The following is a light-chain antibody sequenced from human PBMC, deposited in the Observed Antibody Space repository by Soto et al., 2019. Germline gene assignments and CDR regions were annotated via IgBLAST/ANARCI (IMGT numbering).Light chain of an antibody. CDR1: SGSIASNY. CDR3: QSYDSSDVV. V-gene: IGLV6-57*02. CDR2: EDN. Sequence: NFMLTQPHSVSESPGKTVTISCTGSSGSIASNYVQWYQQRPGSAPTIVIYEDNQRPSGVPDRFSGSIDSSSNSASLTISGLKTEDEADDYCQSYDSSDVVFGGVTELTV. J-gene: IGLJ2*01.